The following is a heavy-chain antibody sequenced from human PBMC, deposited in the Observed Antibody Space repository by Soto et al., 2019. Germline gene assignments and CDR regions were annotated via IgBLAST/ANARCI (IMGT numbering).Heavy chain of an antibody. CDR2: INAGNGNT. D-gene: IGHD3-10*01. Sequence: ASVKDSCKASGYTFTSYAMHWVRQAPGQRLEWMGWINAGNGNTKYSQKFQGRVTITRDTSASTAYMELSILRSEGTAVYYCARVPLYYGSGSYYGMDVWGQGTTVTGSS. CDR3: ARVPLYYGSGSYYGMDV. CDR1: GYTFTSYA. J-gene: IGHJ6*02. V-gene: IGHV1-3*01.